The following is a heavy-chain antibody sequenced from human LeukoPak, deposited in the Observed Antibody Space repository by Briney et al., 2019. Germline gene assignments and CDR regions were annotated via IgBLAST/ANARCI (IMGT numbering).Heavy chain of an antibody. CDR1: GGTFSSYA. CDR2: IIPVFGTA. CDR3: ANRRRASRGYGMDV. Sequence: SVKVSCKASGGTFSSYAISWVRQAPGQGLEWMGGIIPVFGTANYAQKFQGRVTITADESTSTAYMELSSLRSEDTAVYYCANRRRASRGYGMDVWGQGITVTVSS. J-gene: IGHJ6*02. D-gene: IGHD1-1*01. V-gene: IGHV1-69*13.